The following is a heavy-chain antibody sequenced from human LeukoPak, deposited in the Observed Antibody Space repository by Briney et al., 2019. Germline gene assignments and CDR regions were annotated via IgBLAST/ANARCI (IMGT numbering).Heavy chain of an antibody. CDR3: AKEGNSGWVPKY. V-gene: IGHV1-46*01. CDR1: GYTFTSYY. CDR2: INPSGGTT. D-gene: IGHD6-19*01. Sequence: ASVKVSCKASGYTFTSYYIHWVRQAPGQGIEWMAMINPSGGTTTYAQNFQGRVTMTRDTSTRTAYMELSSLRSEDTAVYYCAKEGNSGWVPKYWGQGTLVTVSS. J-gene: IGHJ4*02.